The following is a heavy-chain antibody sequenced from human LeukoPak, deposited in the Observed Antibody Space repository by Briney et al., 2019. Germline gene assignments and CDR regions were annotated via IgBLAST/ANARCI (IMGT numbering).Heavy chain of an antibody. J-gene: IGHJ4*02. CDR1: GFTFNTYA. CDR2: ISGSGENT. CDR3: AKGSVNYDILTGSYFDY. Sequence: GGSLRLSCAASGFTFNTYAMNWVRQAPGKGLEWVSSISGSGENTYYADSVKGRFTISRDNSKNTLSLQMNSLRAEDTAVYYCAKGSVNYDILTGSYFDYWGQGTRVTVSS. D-gene: IGHD3-9*01. V-gene: IGHV3-23*01.